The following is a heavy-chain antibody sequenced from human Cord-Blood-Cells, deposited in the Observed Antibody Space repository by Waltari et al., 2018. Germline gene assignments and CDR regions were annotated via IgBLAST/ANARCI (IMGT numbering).Heavy chain of an antibody. CDR1: GYTFTSYA. J-gene: IGHJ6*02. CDR2: INAGNGNT. D-gene: IGHD6-13*01. Sequence: QVQLVQSGAEVKKPGASVKVSCKASGYTFTSYATHWVRHAHGQRLEWMGWINAGNGNTKDSQKFQGRVTITRDTSASTAYMELSSLRSEDTAVYYCARDLRGNYYYYGMDVWGQGTTVTVSS. CDR3: ARDLRGNYYYYGMDV. V-gene: IGHV1-3*01.